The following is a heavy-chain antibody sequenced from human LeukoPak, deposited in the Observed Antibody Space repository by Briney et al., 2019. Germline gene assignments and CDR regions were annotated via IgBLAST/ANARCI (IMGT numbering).Heavy chain of an antibody. CDR3: ARGYCSSTSCSPYNLFDP. CDR2: IYYSGST. Sequence: PSETLSLTCTGSGGSISSYCWSWLRQPPGKGLEWIGYIYYSGSTNYNPSLKSRVTISVDTSKNQFSLKLSSVTAADTAVYYCARGYCSSTSCSPYNLFDPWGQGTLVTVSS. V-gene: IGHV4-59*01. CDR1: GGSISSYC. D-gene: IGHD2-2*01. J-gene: IGHJ5*02.